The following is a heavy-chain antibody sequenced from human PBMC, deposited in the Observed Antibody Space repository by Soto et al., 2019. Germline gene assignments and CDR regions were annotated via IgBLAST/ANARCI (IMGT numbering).Heavy chain of an antibody. V-gene: IGHV1-18*01. CDR1: GYTFINYH. CDR3: AKSPRGEMATD. D-gene: IGHD5-12*01. J-gene: IGHJ4*02. Sequence: QVQLVQSGGEVKKPGASVTVSCKASGYTFINYHITWVRQAPGQGLEWMAWINTYNGMTDYAQKFQGRVTMTRDTSTSTVYMEVRNLGPDDTAVYFCAKSPRGEMATDWGQGTLVTVSS. CDR2: INTYNGMT.